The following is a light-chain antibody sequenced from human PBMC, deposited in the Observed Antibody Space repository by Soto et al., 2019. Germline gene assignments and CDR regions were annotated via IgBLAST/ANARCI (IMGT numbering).Light chain of an antibody. CDR3: LLSYGDAVV. V-gene: IGLV2-14*02. CDR2: DTR. Sequence: QSALTQPASVSGSPGQSITISCTGTSSDVGGYILVSWYQQHPGKAPKLMIYDTRNKHSWTPARFSGSLLGGKAALTLSGALPEDEAEYYCLLSYGDAVVFGGGTKVTVL. J-gene: IGLJ2*01. CDR1: SSDVGGYIL.